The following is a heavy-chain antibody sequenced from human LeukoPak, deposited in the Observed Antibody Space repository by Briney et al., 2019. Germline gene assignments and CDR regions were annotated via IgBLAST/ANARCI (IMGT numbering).Heavy chain of an antibody. CDR1: GMTFSNHW. D-gene: IGHD3-16*01. CDR2: IKTDGRTT. CDR3: TTGPSYGYEW. V-gene: IGHV3-74*01. Sequence: GGSLRLSCAASGMTFSNHWIHWVRQAPGKGLVWVSLIKTDGRTTIYADSVKGRFTISRDNGKSTLYLQMNSLRAEDTATYYCTTGPSYGYEWWGQGTVVTVSS. J-gene: IGHJ4*02.